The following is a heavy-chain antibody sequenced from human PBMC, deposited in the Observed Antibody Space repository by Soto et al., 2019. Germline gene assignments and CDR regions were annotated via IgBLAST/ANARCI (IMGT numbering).Heavy chain of an antibody. V-gene: IGHV3-48*01. CDR1: GFTFSSYS. CDR2: ISSSSSTI. Sequence: EVQLVESGGGLVQPGGSLRLSCAASGFTFSSYSMNWVRQAPGKGLEWVSYISSSSSTIYYADSVKGRFTISRDNAKNSLYRQMNSLRAEDTAVYYCARAPQGSISSTPYYFDYWGQGSLVTVS. D-gene: IGHD3-3*02. J-gene: IGHJ4*02. CDR3: ARAPQGSISSTPYYFDY.